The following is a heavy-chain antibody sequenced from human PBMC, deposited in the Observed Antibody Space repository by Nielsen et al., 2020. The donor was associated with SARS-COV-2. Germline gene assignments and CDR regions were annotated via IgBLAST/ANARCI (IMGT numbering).Heavy chain of an antibody. D-gene: IGHD3-16*02. J-gene: IGHJ3*02. CDR2: INPNSGGT. CDR3: ATRGYDYVWGSYPAFDI. Sequence: ASVKVSCKASGYTFTGYYMHWVRQAPGQGLEWMGRINPNSGGTNYAQKFQGRVTMTRDTSISTAYMELSWLRSDDTAVYYCATRGYDYVWGSYPAFDIWGQGTMVTVSS. V-gene: IGHV1-2*06. CDR1: GYTFTGYY.